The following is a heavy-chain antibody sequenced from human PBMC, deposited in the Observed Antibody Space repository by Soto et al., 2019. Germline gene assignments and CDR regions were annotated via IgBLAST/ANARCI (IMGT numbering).Heavy chain of an antibody. CDR2: IGPSGGST. V-gene: IGHV1-46*01. CDR3: ARDRTSGGLFDY. D-gene: IGHD2-15*01. CDR1: GYTFTSYY. J-gene: IGHJ4*02. Sequence: QVQLVQSGAEVKKPGASVKVSCKASGYTFTSYYMHWVRQAPGQGLEWMGMIGPSGGSTTYAQNFQGRVTMTRYTSTSTVYMELSSMRPEDTAAYYCARDRTSGGLFDYWGQGTLVTVSS.